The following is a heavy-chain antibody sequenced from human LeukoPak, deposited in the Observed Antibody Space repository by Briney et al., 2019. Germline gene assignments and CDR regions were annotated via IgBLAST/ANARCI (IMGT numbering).Heavy chain of an antibody. J-gene: IGHJ5*02. CDR1: GFNFNNYN. CDR3: AKTAASLLCFGAHWFDP. CDR2: ISDSGDST. V-gene: IGHV3-23*01. Sequence: GGSLRLSCAASGFNFNNYNMNWVRQAPGKGREWVSAISDSGDSTYYADSVKGRFTFYRDNAKNTVYLQMNSLRAEDTAVYYCAKTAASLLCFGAHWFDPWGQGTLVTVSS. D-gene: IGHD3-10*01.